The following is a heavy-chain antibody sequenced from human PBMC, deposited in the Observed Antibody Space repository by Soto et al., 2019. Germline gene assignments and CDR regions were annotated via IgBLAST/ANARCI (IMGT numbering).Heavy chain of an antibody. CDR2: TYHRGST. J-gene: IGHJ4*02. CDR1: GVSISSYF. D-gene: IGHD6-25*01. Sequence: SETLSLSCSVSGVSISSYFWSWIRQAPGRGLEWIGYTYHRGSTNYSPSLKSRVAISLDTSEHQFSLKVNSVTAADTAVYYCARIGGYHGPLDYWGQGAPVTVSS. CDR3: ARIGGYHGPLDY. V-gene: IGHV4-59*01.